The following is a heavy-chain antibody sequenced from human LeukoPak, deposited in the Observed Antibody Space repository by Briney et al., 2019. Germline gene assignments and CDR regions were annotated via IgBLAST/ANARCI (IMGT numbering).Heavy chain of an antibody. Sequence: PGGSLRLSCAASGVTVSSNYMSWVRQAPGKGLEWVSVIYSGGSAYYVDSVKGRFTISRDNSKNTLYLQMNSLRAEDTAVYYCVYSYGYYYFDHRGQGTLVTVSS. CDR3: VYSYGYYYFDH. D-gene: IGHD5-18*01. CDR1: GVTVSSNY. J-gene: IGHJ4*02. CDR2: IYSGGSA. V-gene: IGHV3-53*01.